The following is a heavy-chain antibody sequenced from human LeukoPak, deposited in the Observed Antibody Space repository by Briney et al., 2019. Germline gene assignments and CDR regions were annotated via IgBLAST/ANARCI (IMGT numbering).Heavy chain of an antibody. CDR1: GESFSGYY. J-gene: IGHJ4*02. CDR2: VNHSGGT. Sequence: SETLSLTCDVYGESFSGYYWSWIRQPPGKGLEWIGEVNHSGGTNYNPSLKRRVTISLDTSKNQFSLKLSSVTAADTAVYYCARDRGPYRYYFDYWGQGTLVTVSS. D-gene: IGHD5-18*01. V-gene: IGHV4-34*01. CDR3: ARDRGPYRYYFDY.